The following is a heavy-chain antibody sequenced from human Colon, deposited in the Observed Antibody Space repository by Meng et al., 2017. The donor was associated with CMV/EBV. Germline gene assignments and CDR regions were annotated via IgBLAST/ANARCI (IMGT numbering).Heavy chain of an antibody. Sequence: QVQLQESGPGLVKPSDTLSLTCTLSGGFISSFHWSWIRQSPGKGLEWIAHMYYTGNTKYNPSLKSRVAISINTSKNQLSLKLTSVTAADTAVYYCARLFDIETGFDHWCQGSLVTVAS. CDR3: ARLFDIETGFDH. J-gene: IGHJ4*02. CDR1: GGFISSFH. CDR2: MYYTGNT. D-gene: IGHD3-9*01. V-gene: IGHV4-59*08.